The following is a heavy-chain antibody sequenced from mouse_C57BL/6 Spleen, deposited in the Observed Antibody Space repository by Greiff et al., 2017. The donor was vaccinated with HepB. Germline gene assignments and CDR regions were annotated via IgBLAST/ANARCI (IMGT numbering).Heavy chain of an antibody. J-gene: IGHJ2*01. V-gene: IGHV14-4*01. CDR1: GFNIKDDY. CDR3: TTGRYYLDY. CDR2: IDPENGDT. Sequence: VQLKESGAELVRPGASVKLSCTASGFNIKDDYMHWVKQRPEQGLEWIGWIDPENGDTEYASKFQGKATITADTSSSTAYLQLSILTSEDTAVYYCTTGRYYLDYGGQGTTLTVSS.